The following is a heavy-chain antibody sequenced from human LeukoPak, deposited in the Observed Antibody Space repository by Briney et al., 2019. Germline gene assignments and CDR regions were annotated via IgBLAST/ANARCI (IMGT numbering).Heavy chain of an antibody. D-gene: IGHD5-18*01. CDR1: GYNFASYW. CDR3: ARQRYSYAPMDY. CDR2: IYPGDSDT. Sequence: GESLKISCKDSGYNFASYWVAWVRHMPGKGLEWMGIIYPGDSDTRYSPSFQGQVTISADKSINTAYLQWSSLKASDTAMYYCARQRYSYAPMDYWGQGTLVTVSS. J-gene: IGHJ4*02. V-gene: IGHV5-51*01.